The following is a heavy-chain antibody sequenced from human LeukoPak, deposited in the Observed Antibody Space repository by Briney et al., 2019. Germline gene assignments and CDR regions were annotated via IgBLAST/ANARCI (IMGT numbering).Heavy chain of an antibody. J-gene: IGHJ3*02. CDR2: INTNTGNP. D-gene: IGHD3-22*01. V-gene: IGHV7-4-1*02. Sequence: ASVKVSCKASGYTFTSYYMHWVRQAPGQGLEWMGWINTNTGNPTYAQGFTGRFVFSLDTSVSTAYLQISSLKAEDTAVYYCARAGGQYYYDSSGYYAFDIWGQGTMVTVSS. CDR3: ARAGGQYYYDSSGYYAFDI. CDR1: GYTFTSYY.